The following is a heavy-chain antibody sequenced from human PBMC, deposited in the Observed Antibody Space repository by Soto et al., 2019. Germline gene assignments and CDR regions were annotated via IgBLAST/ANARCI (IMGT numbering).Heavy chain of an antibody. D-gene: IGHD3-10*01. Sequence: ASVKVSCKASGYTFTSYGISWVRQAPGQGLEWMGWISAYNGNTNYAQKLQGRVTMTTDTSTSTAYMELRSLRSDDTAVYYCARSYYYGSGSISFDYWGQGTLVTVSS. CDR1: GYTFTSYG. V-gene: IGHV1-18*01. CDR2: ISAYNGNT. CDR3: ARSYYYGSGSISFDY. J-gene: IGHJ4*02.